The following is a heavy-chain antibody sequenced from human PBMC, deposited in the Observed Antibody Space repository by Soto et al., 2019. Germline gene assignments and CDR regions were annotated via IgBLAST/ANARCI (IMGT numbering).Heavy chain of an antibody. D-gene: IGHD6-6*01. CDR2: SNPNSGGT. CDR3: ARDRAYSSSAERDGMDV. Sequence: QVQLVQSGAEVKKPGASVKVSCKASGYTFTGYYMHWVRQAPGQGLEWMGWSNPNSGGTNYAQKFQGRVTMTRDTSISTADMERSRLRADDTAVDYWARDRAYSSSAERDGMDVWGQGTTVTVSS. CDR1: GYTFTGYY. V-gene: IGHV1-2*02. J-gene: IGHJ6*02.